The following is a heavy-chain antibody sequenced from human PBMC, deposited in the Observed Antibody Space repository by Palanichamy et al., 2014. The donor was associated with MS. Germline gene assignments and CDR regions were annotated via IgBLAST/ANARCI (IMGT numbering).Heavy chain of an antibody. CDR2: IKGKRDGGPI. Sequence: EVQLMESGGGLVXPGGSLRLSCEGSDFSVSNAWMNWVRQAPGKGLEWVGRIKGKRDGGPIDYATSVKGRFTISRDDSKNMVHLHMNSLKTEDTAVYYCTTDQPQLPDRLTIFGSVIGVRYYFYGMDVWGQGTTVTVSS. CDR1: DFSVSNAW. J-gene: IGHJ6*02. CDR3: TTDQPQLPDRLTIFGSVIGVRYYFYGMDV. D-gene: IGHD3-3*01. V-gene: IGHV3-15*07.